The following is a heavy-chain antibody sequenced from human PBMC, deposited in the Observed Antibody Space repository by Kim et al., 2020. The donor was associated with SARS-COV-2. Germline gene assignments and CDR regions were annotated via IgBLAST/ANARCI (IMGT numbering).Heavy chain of an antibody. Sequence: GGSLRLSCAASGFTFTSYSMYWVRQAPGKGLEWVSYITISSNGIYYADSVKGRFTISRDNAKNSVYLQLNSLRDEDTAGYYCARSSHYRFDCWGQGTLVTVPS. CDR2: ITISSNGI. CDR3: ARSSHYRFDC. V-gene: IGHV3-48*02. J-gene: IGHJ4*02. D-gene: IGHD4-4*01. CDR1: GFTFTSYS.